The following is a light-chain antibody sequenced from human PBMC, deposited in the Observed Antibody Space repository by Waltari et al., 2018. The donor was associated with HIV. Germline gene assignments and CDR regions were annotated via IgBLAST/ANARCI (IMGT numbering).Light chain of an antibody. J-gene: IGKJ1*01. CDR1: QTMGSSY. V-gene: IGKV3-20*01. CDR3: QHFCSSRT. CDR2: GAT. Sequence: EIVLTQSPGTLSLSPGERATLSCRASQTMGSSYLAWYQQKPGQAPRLLIFGATTRATGIPDRFSGSGAGTDFTLTISRLEPEDFAVYYCQHFCSSRTFGQGTKVEIK.